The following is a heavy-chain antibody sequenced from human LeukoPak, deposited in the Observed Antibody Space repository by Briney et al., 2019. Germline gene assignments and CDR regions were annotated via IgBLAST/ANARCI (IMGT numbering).Heavy chain of an antibody. CDR1: GYSINSGYY. D-gene: IGHD6-19*01. V-gene: IGHV4-38-2*01. Sequence: SETLSLTCAVSGYSINSGYYWGWIRQPPGKGLEWIGSIYHSGSTYYNPSLRSRVTISLDTSSNQFSLKLRSVTAADTAVYYCARGLSWSGWFDYWGQGTLVTVSS. CDR2: IYHSGST. CDR3: ARGLSWSGWFDY. J-gene: IGHJ4*02.